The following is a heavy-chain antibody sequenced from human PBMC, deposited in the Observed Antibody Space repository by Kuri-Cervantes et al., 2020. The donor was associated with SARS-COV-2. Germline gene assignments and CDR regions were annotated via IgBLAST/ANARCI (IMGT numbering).Heavy chain of an antibody. V-gene: IGHV3-52*02. Sequence: GGSLRLSCAASGFTFSSSWMHWVCQAPEKGQEWVADIKCDGSEKYYVDSVKGRLTISRDNAKNSLYLQVNSLRAEDMTVYYCVRDREWELLHAGAFDIWGQGTMVTVSS. J-gene: IGHJ3*02. D-gene: IGHD1-26*01. CDR2: IKCDGSEK. CDR3: VRDREWELLHAGAFDI. CDR1: GFTFSSSW.